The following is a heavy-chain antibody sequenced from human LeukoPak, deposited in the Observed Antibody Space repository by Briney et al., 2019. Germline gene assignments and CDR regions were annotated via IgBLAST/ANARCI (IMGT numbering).Heavy chain of an antibody. J-gene: IGHJ4*02. Sequence: PSETLSLTCTVSGGSISSGDYYWSWIRQPPGKGLEWIRYIYYSGSTYYNPSLKSRVTISVDTSKNQFSLKLSSVTAADTAMYYCARDNGYGVLDYWGQGTLVTVSS. CDR3: ARDNGYGVLDY. CDR1: GGSISSGDYY. V-gene: IGHV4-30-4*01. CDR2: IYYSGST. D-gene: IGHD5-18*01.